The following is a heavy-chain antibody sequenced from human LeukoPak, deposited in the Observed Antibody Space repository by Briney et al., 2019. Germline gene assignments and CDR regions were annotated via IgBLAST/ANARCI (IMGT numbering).Heavy chain of an antibody. J-gene: IGHJ4*02. CDR3: AGTYCDFWSGLKRGPYYFDY. CDR2: INHSGST. D-gene: IGHD3-3*01. Sequence: SETLSLTCAVYGGSFSGYYWSWIRQPPGKGLEWIGEINHSGSTNYNPSLKSRVTISVDTSKNQFSLKLSSVTAADTAVYYCAGTYCDFWSGLKRGPYYFDYWGQGTLVTVSS. CDR1: GGSFSGYY. V-gene: IGHV4-34*01.